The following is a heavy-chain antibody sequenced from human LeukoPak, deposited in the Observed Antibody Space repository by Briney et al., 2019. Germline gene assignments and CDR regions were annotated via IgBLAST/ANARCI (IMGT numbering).Heavy chain of an antibody. CDR2: VYYSGST. V-gene: IGHV4-59*01. D-gene: IGHD6-6*01. J-gene: IGHJ3*01. Sequence: PSETLSLTCTVSGGSISSFYWSWIRQPPGKGLEWIGYVYYSGSTNYNPSLNSRATISVDTSKNQFSLKLSSVTAADTAVYYCAGPYISSPLDGFDFWGQGTMVTVSS. CDR3: AGPYISSPLDGFDF. CDR1: GGSISSFY.